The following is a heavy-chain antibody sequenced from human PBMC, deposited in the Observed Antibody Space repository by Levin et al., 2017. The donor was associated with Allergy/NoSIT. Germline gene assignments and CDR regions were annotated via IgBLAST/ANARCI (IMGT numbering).Heavy chain of an antibody. CDR3: ARGGRIRQQLIQWAFLM. J-gene: IGHJ3*02. CDR1: GYIFIDYY. Sequence: GESLKISCKASGYIFIDYYLHWVRQAPGQGLEWMGWINPKSGDTNSAEKFQGRVTLTRDTSLSTAYMELSRLTSDDSAVYLCARGGRIRQQLIQWAFLMWGHGTMVTVSS. D-gene: IGHD5-12*01. V-gene: IGHV1-2*02. CDR2: INPKSGDT.